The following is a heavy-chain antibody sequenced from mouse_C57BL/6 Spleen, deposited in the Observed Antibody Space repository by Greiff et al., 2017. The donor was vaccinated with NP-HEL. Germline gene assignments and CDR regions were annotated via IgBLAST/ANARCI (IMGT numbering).Heavy chain of an antibody. CDR2: ISYSGST. V-gene: IGHV3-2*02. D-gene: IGHD5-5*01. Sequence: VQLKESGPGLVKPSQSLSLTCTVTGYSITSDYAWNWIRQFPGNKLEWMGYISYSGSTSYNPSLKSRISITRDTSKNQFFLQLNSVTTEDTATYYCARWENYLYAMDYWGQGTSVTVSS. CDR3: ARWENYLYAMDY. J-gene: IGHJ4*01. CDR1: GYSITSDYA.